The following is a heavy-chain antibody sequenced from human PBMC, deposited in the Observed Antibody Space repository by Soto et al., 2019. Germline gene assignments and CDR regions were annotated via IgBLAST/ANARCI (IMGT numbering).Heavy chain of an antibody. CDR1: GFTFKNYG. CDR3: AKGSGFDFDY. D-gene: IGHD5-12*01. CDR2: LSSDGSGE. J-gene: IGHJ4*02. Sequence: QVQLVESGGGVVQPGMSLRLSCVASGFTFKNYGMHWVRQAPGKGLEWVACLSSDGSGEDYLDSVRGRFIISRDNSKDTMYLQMNSLRVEDKAVYYCAKGSGFDFDYWGQGNPVIVSS. V-gene: IGHV3-30*18.